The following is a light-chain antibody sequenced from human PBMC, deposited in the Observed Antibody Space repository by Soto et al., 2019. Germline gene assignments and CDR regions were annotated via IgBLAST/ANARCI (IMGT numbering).Light chain of an antibody. CDR1: QSISSW. J-gene: IGKJ5*01. CDR2: GAS. CDR3: QQYGSSPPIT. Sequence: DIQMTQSPSTLSASVGDRVTITCRASQSISSWLAWYQQKPGKAPKLLIYGASSRATGIPDRFSGSGSGTDSTLTISRLEPEDFAVYYCQQYGSSPPITFGQGTRLEIK. V-gene: IGKV1-5*01.